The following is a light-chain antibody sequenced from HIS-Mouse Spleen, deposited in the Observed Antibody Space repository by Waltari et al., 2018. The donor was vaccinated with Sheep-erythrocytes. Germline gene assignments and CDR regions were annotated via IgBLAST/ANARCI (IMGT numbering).Light chain of an antibody. J-gene: IGLJ3*02. CDR1: KLGDKY. V-gene: IGLV3-1*01. CDR2: QDS. Sequence: SYELTQLPSVSVSPGQTASITCSGDKLGDKYACWYQQKPGQSPVLVIYQDSKRPSGIPERFSGSNSGNTATLTISGTQAMDEADYYCQAWDSSTAWAFGGGTKLTVL. CDR3: QAWDSSTAWA.